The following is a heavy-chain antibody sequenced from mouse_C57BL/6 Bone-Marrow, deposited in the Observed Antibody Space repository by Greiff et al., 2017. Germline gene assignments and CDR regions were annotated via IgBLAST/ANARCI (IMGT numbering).Heavy chain of an antibody. CDR1: GYSFTGYY. V-gene: IGHV1-43*01. J-gene: IGHJ3*01. CDR3: ARYYYGSCYLAWFAY. CDR2: INPSTSGS. Sequence: EVQLQQSGPELVQPGASVKISCTASGYSFTGYYMHWVKQSSEKSLEWIGEINPSTSGSSYNQKFKGKATLTVDKSSSTAYMQLKSLTSEDSAFYYCARYYYGSCYLAWFAYWGQGTLVTVSA. D-gene: IGHD1-1*01.